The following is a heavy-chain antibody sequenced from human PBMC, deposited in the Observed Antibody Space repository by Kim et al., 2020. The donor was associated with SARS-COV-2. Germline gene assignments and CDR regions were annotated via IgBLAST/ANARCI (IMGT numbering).Heavy chain of an antibody. Sequence: SVKGRFTISRDNSKNLVYLQMNSLRAEDTALYYCAKDGPLFSSSWYYLDYWGQGILVTVSS. CDR3: AKDGPLFSSSWYYLDY. D-gene: IGHD6-13*01. J-gene: IGHJ4*02. V-gene: IGHV3-33*06.